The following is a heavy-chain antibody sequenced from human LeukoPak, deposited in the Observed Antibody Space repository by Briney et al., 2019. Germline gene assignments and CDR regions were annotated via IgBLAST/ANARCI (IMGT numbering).Heavy chain of an antibody. D-gene: IGHD3-3*01. J-gene: IGHJ4*02. CDR3: ARRSSYDFWSGYSD. Sequence: PSETLSLTCTVSGGSISSYYWSWIRQPPGKGLEWIGYIYYSGSTNYNPSLKSRVTISVDTSKNQFSLKLSSVTAADTAVYYCARRSSYDFWSGYSDWGQGTLVTVSS. CDR2: IYYSGST. V-gene: IGHV4-59*01. CDR1: GGSISSYY.